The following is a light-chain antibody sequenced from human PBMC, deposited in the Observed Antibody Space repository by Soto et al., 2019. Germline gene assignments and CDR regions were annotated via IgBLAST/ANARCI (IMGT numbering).Light chain of an antibody. CDR1: QSISSW. V-gene: IGKV1-5*03. CDR2: EAS. Sequence: DILLTQSPATLSTSVKDRVTITFRASQSISSWLAWYQQKPGKAPNLLIYEASRLESAVPSRFSGSASGTEFTLTINSLQPDDFATYFCQQYSSYPETFGQGTKVDIK. J-gene: IGKJ1*01. CDR3: QQYSSYPET.